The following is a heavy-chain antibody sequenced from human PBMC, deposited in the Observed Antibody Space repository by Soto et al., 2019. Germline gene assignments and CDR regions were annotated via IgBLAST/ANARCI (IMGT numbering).Heavy chain of an antibody. CDR3: ARWNEYGDYGIIQH. J-gene: IGHJ1*01. Sequence: QVQLVQSGAEVKKPGASVKVSCKASGYTFTSYGISWVRQSPGQGREWMGWISAYNGNTKYAQKPQDRVTMTTDKSTSTTYMELRSLRSYDTAVYYCARWNEYGDYGIIQHWGQGTLVTVSS. V-gene: IGHV1-18*01. CDR2: ISAYNGNT. D-gene: IGHD4-17*01. CDR1: GYTFTSYG.